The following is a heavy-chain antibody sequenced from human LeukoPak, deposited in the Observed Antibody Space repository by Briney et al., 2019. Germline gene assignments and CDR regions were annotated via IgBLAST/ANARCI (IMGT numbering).Heavy chain of an antibody. CDR1: GFTFSSYA. Sequence: PGGSLRLSCAASGFTFSSYAMHWVRQAPGKGLEWVAVISCDGSNKYYADSVKGRFTISRDNSKNTLYLQMNSLRAEDTAVYYCARDGGIVYGMDVWGQGTTVTVSS. V-gene: IGHV3-30*04. CDR2: ISCDGSNK. CDR3: ARDGGIVYGMDV. D-gene: IGHD2-21*01. J-gene: IGHJ6*02.